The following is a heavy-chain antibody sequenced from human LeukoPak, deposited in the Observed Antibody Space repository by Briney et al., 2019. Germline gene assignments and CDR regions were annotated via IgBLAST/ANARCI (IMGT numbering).Heavy chain of an antibody. Sequence: ASVKVSCKASGYTFTSYGISWVRQAPGQGLERMGWISAYNGNTNYAQKLQGRVTMTTDTSTSTAYMELRSLRSDDTAVYYCARGWDYDSSGYYPMGYWGQGTLVTVSS. J-gene: IGHJ4*02. CDR1: GYTFTSYG. CDR2: ISAYNGNT. V-gene: IGHV1-18*01. CDR3: ARGWDYDSSGYYPMGY. D-gene: IGHD3-22*01.